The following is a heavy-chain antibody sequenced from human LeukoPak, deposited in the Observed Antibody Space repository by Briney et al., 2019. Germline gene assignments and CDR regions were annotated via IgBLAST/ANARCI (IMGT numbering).Heavy chain of an antibody. CDR3: ARGYGDYRTFDY. D-gene: IGHD4-17*01. CDR1: GYKFTNYY. CDR2: IHPTGGST. V-gene: IGHV1-46*01. J-gene: IGHJ4*02. Sequence: ASVKVSCKASGYKFTNYYMHWVRQAPGQGLEWMGIIHPTGGSTTYAQKFQGRVTISADESKSTAYMELSSLRSEDTAVYFCARGYGDYRTFDYWGQGTLVTVSS.